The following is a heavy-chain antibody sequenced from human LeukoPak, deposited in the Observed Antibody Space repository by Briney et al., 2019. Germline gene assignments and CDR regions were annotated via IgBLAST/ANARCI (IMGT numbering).Heavy chain of an antibody. J-gene: IGHJ6*02. CDR1: GGSISSYY. Sequence: SETLSLTCTVSGGSISSYYWSWIRQPPGKGLEWIGYIYYSGNTNYNPSLKSRVTISVDTSKNQFSLKLSSVTAADTAVYYCASGGTREATISYYYYGMDVWGQGTTVTVSS. D-gene: IGHD5-12*01. CDR2: IYYSGNT. V-gene: IGHV4-59*08. CDR3: ASGGTREATISYYYYGMDV.